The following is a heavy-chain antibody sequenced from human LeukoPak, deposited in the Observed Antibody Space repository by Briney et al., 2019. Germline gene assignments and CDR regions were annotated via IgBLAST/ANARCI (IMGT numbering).Heavy chain of an antibody. CDR2: IKQDESEK. J-gene: IGHJ4*02. CDR3: ARVYYQDSGTSYRHLDY. CDR1: GFTFRNYC. Sequence: GGSLRLSCAASGFTFRNYCMTWVRQVPGKGLEWVASIKQDESEKYFVDSVKGRFTISRDNAENSLYLQMNSLRAEDTAVYYCARVYYQDSGTSYRHLDYWGQGTLVTVSS. V-gene: IGHV3-7*01. D-gene: IGHD3-22*01.